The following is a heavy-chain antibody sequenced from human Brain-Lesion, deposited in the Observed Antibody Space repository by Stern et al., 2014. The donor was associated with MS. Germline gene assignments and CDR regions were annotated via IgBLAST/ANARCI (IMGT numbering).Heavy chain of an antibody. J-gene: IGHJ5*02. CDR3: AKDRQYLTYFFDH. Sequence: VHLVESGGGVVQPGRPLRLSCVASGFTFGSCAMHWVRQAPGKGLEWVAGVSYDGSNKYYADSVKGRFTISRDNSQNTLYMQMSSLRPEDTAVYYCAKDRQYLTYFFDHWGQGYLVTVSS. CDR1: GFTFGSCA. CDR2: VSYDGSNK. D-gene: IGHD2/OR15-2a*01. V-gene: IGHV3-30*18.